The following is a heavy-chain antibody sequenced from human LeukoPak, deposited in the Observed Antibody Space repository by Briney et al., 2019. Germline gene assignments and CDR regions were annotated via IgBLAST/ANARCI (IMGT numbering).Heavy chain of an antibody. D-gene: IGHD1-26*01. CDR2: INHSGST. CDR1: GESFSGYY. J-gene: IGHJ4*02. V-gene: IGHV4-34*01. CDR3: ARARVVGDTIDY. Sequence: PSETLSLTCAVYGESFSGYYWSWIRQPPGKGLEWIGEINHSGSTNYNPSLKSRVTISVDTSKNQFSLKLSSVTAADTAVYYCARARVVGDTIDYWGQGTLVTVSS.